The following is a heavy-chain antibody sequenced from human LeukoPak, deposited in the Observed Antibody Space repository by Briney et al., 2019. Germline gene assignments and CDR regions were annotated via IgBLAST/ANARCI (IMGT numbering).Heavy chain of an antibody. CDR1: GFTFSSSW. V-gene: IGHV3-52*01. CDR2: IKCDGSEK. CDR3: SLIDY. Sequence: GGSLRLSCAASGFTFSSSWMHWVCQAPEKGLEWVADIKCDGSEKYYVDSVKGRLTISRDNAKNSLYLQVNSLRAEDIRSGSYSLIDYWGQGTQVTVSS. D-gene: IGHD3-10*01. J-gene: IGHJ4*02.